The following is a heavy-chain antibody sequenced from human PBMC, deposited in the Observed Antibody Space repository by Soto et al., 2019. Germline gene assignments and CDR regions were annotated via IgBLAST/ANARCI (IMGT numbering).Heavy chain of an antibody. CDR3: ARIQWGYCSSTSCYTDYYYYGMDV. CDR2: IIPNFGTA. V-gene: IGHV1-69*13. D-gene: IGHD2-2*02. J-gene: IGHJ6*02. Sequence: SVKVSCKASGGTFSSYAISWVRQAPGQGLEWMGGIIPNFGTANYAQKFQGRVTITADESTSTAYMELSSLRSEDAAVYYCARIQWGYCSSTSCYTDYYYYGMDVWGQGTTVTVSS. CDR1: GGTFSSYA.